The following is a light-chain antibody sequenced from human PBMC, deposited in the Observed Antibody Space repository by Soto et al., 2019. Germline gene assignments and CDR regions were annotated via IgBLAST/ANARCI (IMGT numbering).Light chain of an antibody. Sequence: QSVLTQPASVSGSPGQSITISCTGTSSDVGGYNYVSWYQQHPGKAPKLIIYEVTNRPSGVSNRFSGSKSGNTASLTISGLQAEDEADYYCSSYTSSFTYVFGPGTKLTVL. J-gene: IGLJ1*01. CDR2: EVT. CDR3: SSYTSSFTYV. V-gene: IGLV2-14*01. CDR1: SSDVGGYNY.